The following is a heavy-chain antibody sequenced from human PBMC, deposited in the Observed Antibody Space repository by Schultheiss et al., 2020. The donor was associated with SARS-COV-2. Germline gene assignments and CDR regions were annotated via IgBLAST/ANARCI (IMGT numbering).Heavy chain of an antibody. CDR3: ARGLNFYYDILTGYYRPLDY. Sequence: ASVKVSCKASGYTFTGYYMHWVRQAPGQGLEWMGWINPNSGNTGYVQKFQGRVTMTRNTSISTAYMELSSLRSEDTAVYYCARGLNFYYDILTGYYRPLDYWGQGTLVTVFS. D-gene: IGHD3-9*01. V-gene: IGHV1-8*02. CDR1: GYTFTGYY. J-gene: IGHJ4*02. CDR2: INPNSGNT.